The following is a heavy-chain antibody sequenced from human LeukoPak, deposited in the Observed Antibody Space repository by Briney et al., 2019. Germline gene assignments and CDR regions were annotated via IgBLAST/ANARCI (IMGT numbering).Heavy chain of an antibody. D-gene: IGHD2-2*01. Sequence: PGGSLRLSCAASGFTFSSYGMHWVRQAPGKGLEWVAVISYDGSNKYYADSVKGRFTISRDNSKNTLYLQMNSLRAEDTAVYYCARAAGVPAAAYFDYWGQGTLVTVSS. CDR2: ISYDGSNK. CDR1: GFTFSSYG. J-gene: IGHJ4*02. CDR3: ARAAGVPAAAYFDY. V-gene: IGHV3-30*03.